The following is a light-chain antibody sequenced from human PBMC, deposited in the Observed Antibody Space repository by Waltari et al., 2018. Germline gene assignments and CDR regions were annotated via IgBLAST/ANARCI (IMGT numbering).Light chain of an antibody. V-gene: IGKV3-20*01. CDR2: GAY. J-gene: IGKJ4*01. CDR3: HLYGSART. CDR1: QSVSNNY. Sequence: NVLTQSPGTLSLSPGERATLSCRASQSVSNNYLAWYQHQPGQAPRLLIYGAYSRATGIPDRFSGSGSGTDFTLTISRLEPEDSAVYFCHLYGSARTFGGGTKVEIK.